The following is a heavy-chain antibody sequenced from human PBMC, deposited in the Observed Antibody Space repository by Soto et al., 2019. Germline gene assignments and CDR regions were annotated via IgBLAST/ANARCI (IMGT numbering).Heavy chain of an antibody. CDR1: GFTFRDHW. CDR2: IKQDGTLR. Sequence: EVELVEFGGGLVQPGGSLRLSCAASGFTFRDHWMSWVRQAPGKGLEWVANIKQDGTLRFYMDSVKGRFTISRDNAKNSLYLQMNSLRAEDTAVYYCATADRGSSALRWGQGTLVTVSS. V-gene: IGHV3-7*01. CDR3: ATADRGSSALR. J-gene: IGHJ4*02. D-gene: IGHD6-6*01.